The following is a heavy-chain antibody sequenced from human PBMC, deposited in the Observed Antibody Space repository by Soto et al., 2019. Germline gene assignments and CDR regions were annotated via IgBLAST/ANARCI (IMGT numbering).Heavy chain of an antibody. CDR1: GGTFSSYT. CDR3: AREEISKRYSGYEDFDY. Sequence: SVKVSCKASGGTFSSYTISWVRQAPGQGLEWMGRIIPILGIANYAQKFQGRVTITADKSTSTAYMELSSLRSEDTAVYYCAREEISKRYSGYEDFDYWGQGTLVTVS. J-gene: IGHJ4*02. CDR2: IIPILGIA. V-gene: IGHV1-69*04. D-gene: IGHD5-12*01.